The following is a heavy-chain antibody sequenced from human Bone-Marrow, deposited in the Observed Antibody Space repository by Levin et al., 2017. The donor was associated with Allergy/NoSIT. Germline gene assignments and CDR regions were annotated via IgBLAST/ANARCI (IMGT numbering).Heavy chain of an antibody. D-gene: IGHD3-16*02. Sequence: GESLKISCAASGFTFTSFWMTWVRQAPGKGLEWVANIERDGSETYYVDSVKGRFTISGDNAKNSVYLQMNSLRVDDTAVYYCAREEGWGYHYGMDVWGQGTTVTVSS. CDR1: GFTFTSFW. CDR2: IERDGSET. CDR3: AREEGWGYHYGMDV. J-gene: IGHJ6*02. V-gene: IGHV3-7*01.